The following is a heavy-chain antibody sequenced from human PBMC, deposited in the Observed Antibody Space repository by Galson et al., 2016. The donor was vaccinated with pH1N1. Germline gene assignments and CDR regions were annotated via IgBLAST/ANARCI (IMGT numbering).Heavy chain of an antibody. CDR1: GYIFTSDY. CDR3: IRDLGRLRDF. J-gene: IGHJ4*02. D-gene: IGHD7-27*01. CDR2: IDPSNGGT. V-gene: IGHV1-46*03. Sequence: SVKVSCKASGYIFTSDYFHWVRQAPGQRLEWMGVIDPSNGGTTFAQKLQSLVTMTRDTSTSTVYMELRGLKSEDTAVYYCIRDLGRLRDFWGQGTLVTVSS.